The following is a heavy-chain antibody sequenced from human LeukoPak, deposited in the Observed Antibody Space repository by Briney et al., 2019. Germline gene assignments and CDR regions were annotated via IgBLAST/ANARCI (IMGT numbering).Heavy chain of an antibody. CDR2: ISGSGGST. CDR1: GFTFSSYA. J-gene: IGHJ5*02. D-gene: IGHD3-10*01. V-gene: IGHV3-23*01. CDR3: AKDLSGSRRVMAFDP. Sequence: GGSLRLSCAASGFTFSSYAMSWVRQAPGRGLEWVSAISGSGGSTYYADSVKGRFTISRDNSKNTLYLQMNSLRAEDTAVYYCAKDLSGSRRVMAFDPWGQGTLVTVSS.